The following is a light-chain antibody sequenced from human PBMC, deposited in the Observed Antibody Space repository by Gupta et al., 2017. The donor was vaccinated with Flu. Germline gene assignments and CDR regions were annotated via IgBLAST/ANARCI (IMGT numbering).Light chain of an antibody. V-gene: IGKV3D-7*01. CDR3: QQDYNLPPA. CDR1: QSVSSSY. J-gene: IGKJ1*01. CDR2: GAS. Sequence: ERVTLSCRASQSVSSSYLTWYQQKPGQAPRLLIYGASTRATGIPARFSGSGSGTDFTLTISSLQPEDFAVYYCQQDYNLPPAFGQGTKVEIK.